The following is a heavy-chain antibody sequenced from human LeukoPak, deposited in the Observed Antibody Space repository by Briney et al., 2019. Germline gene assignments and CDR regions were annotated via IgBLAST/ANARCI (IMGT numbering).Heavy chain of an antibody. CDR3: ARASSGYYYFGAFDI. CDR2: ISSSGSTI. V-gene: IGHV3-11*01. CDR1: GFTFSDYY. J-gene: IGHJ3*02. D-gene: IGHD3-22*01. Sequence: AGPSLRLSCAASGFTFSDYYMSWVRQAPGKGLEWASYISSSGSTIYYADSVKGGFTISRDNAKNSLYLKMNSLRAEDTAVYYCARASSGYYYFGAFDIWGQGTMVTVPS.